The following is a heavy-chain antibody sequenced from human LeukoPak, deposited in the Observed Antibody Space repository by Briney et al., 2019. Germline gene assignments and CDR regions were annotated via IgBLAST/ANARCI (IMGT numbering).Heavy chain of an antibody. J-gene: IGHJ5*02. D-gene: IGHD6-6*01. CDR1: GFTFSSYS. V-gene: IGHV3-21*01. Sequence: GGSLRLSCAASGFTFSSYSMNWVRQAPGKGLEWVSSISYSSSYIYYADSVKGRCTISRDNAKNSLYLQMNSLRAEDTAVYYCAAQSSTSGWFDLWGQGTLVTVSS. CDR3: AAQSSTSGWFDL. CDR2: ISYSSSYI.